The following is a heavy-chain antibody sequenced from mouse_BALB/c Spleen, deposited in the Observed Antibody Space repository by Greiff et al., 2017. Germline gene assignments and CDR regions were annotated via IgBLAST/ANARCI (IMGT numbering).Heavy chain of an antibody. CDR3: ARKRGGLLSDY. J-gene: IGHJ2*01. CDR1: GYTFSSYW. CDR2: ILPGSGST. V-gene: IGHV1-9*01. D-gene: IGHD2-10*01. Sequence: QVHVKQSGAELMKPGASVKISCKATGYTFSSYWIEWVKQRPGHGLEWIGEILPGSGSTNYNEKFKGKATFTADTSSNTAYMQLSSLTSEDSAVYYCARKRGGLLSDYWGQGTTLTVSS.